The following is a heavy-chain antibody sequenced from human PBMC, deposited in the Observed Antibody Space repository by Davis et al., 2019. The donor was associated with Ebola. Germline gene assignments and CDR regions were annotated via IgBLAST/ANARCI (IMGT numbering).Heavy chain of an antibody. D-gene: IGHD3-10*01. V-gene: IGHV4-34*01. CDR2: INHSGST. CDR1: GGSVSSYY. CDR3: ARGERWGSGSPLRYYYYYYGMDV. Sequence: SETLSLTCTVSGGSVSSYYWSWIRQPPGKGLEWIGEINHSGSTNYNPSLKSRVTISVDTSKNQFSLKLSSVTAADTAVYYCARGERWGSGSPLRYYYYYYGMDVWGQGTTVTVSS. J-gene: IGHJ6*02.